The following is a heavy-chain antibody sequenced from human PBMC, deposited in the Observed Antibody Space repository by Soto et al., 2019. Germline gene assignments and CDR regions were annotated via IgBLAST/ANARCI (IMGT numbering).Heavy chain of an antibody. J-gene: IGHJ6*03. V-gene: IGHV3-53*01. CDR1: GFTVSSNY. CDR3: GSTNYNPSLKSRVTISVDTSKNQFSLKLSSVTAADTAVYYCARVRDFWSGYYTRTWGSRVYYYMDV. Sequence: PGGSLRLSCAASGFTVSSNYMGWVRQAPGKGLEWVSVIYSGGSTYYADSVKGRFTISRDNSKHTVYLQMSSLRTEDTAVYYCGSTNYNPSLKSRVTISVDTSKNQFSLKLSSVTAADTAVYYCARVRDFWSGYYTRTWGSRVYYYMDVWGKGTTVTVSS. CDR2: IYSGGST. D-gene: IGHD3-10*01.